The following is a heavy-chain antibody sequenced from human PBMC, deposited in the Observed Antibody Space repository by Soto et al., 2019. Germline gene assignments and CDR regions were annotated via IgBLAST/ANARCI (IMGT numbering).Heavy chain of an antibody. Sequence: GPEVKKPGASVKVSCKASAYTFTSYGISWVRQAPGQGLEWMGWISGYNGQTNYAQKFRGRVTITTDASTSTAYMELRSLRSDDPATYYCARDGRKQLWVEGLNAMDVWGQGTTVTVSS. CDR2: ISGYNGQT. CDR3: ARDGRKQLWVEGLNAMDV. J-gene: IGHJ6*02. CDR1: AYTFTSYG. D-gene: IGHD5-18*01. V-gene: IGHV1-18*01.